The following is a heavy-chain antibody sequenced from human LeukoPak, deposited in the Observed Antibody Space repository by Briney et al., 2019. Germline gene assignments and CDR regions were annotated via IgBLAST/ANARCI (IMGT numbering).Heavy chain of an antibody. CDR1: GSTFTSNV. Sequence: GASVKVSCKASGSTFTSNVISWVRQAPGQGLEWMGWISAYNGNTNYAQKLQGRVTMTTDTSTSTAYMELRSMRSDDTAVYYCARDLLYSSNWAFDYRGPGTLVTVSS. D-gene: IGHD6-13*01. J-gene: IGHJ4*02. CDR2: ISAYNGNT. CDR3: ARDLLYSSNWAFDY. V-gene: IGHV1-18*01.